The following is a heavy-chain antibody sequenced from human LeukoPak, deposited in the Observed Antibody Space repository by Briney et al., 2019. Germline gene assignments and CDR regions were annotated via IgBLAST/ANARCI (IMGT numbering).Heavy chain of an antibody. V-gene: IGHV3-7*01. CDR3: ARATAMVSEGFDY. D-gene: IGHD5-18*01. CDR1: EFTFSSYW. Sequence: GGSLRLSCAASEFTFSSYWMSWVRQAPGKGLEWVATVKQDGSETYDVDSGKGRFTISRDNAKNSLYLQRNSLRAEDTAVYYCARATAMVSEGFDYWGQGTLVTVSS. J-gene: IGHJ4*02. CDR2: VKQDGSET.